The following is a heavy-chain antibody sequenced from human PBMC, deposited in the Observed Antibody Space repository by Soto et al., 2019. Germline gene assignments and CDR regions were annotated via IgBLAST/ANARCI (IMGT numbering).Heavy chain of an antibody. CDR2: IYYSGTT. CDR1: RGSISTGDYY. Sequence: PSETLSLTCTVSRGSISTGDYYWSWIRQPPGKGLEWIGYIYYSGTTYSNPSLKSRVTISVDTSENQFSLKLSSVTAADTAVYYCARDDYSGSGLDFWGQGTLVTVSS. J-gene: IGHJ4*02. V-gene: IGHV4-30-4*01. CDR3: ARDDYSGSGLDF. D-gene: IGHD5-12*01.